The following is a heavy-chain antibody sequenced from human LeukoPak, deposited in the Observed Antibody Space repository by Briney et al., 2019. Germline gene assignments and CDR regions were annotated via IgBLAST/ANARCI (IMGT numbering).Heavy chain of an antibody. CDR2: FDPEDGET. D-gene: IGHD1-1*01. V-gene: IGHV1-24*01. CDR1: GYTLTELS. Sequence: ASVKVSCTVSGYTLTELSMHWVRQAPGKGLEWMGGFDPEDGETIYALKFQGRVTMTEDTSTDTAYMELSSLRSEDTAVYYCATADRTTPSYWGQGTLVTVSS. J-gene: IGHJ4*02. CDR3: ATADRTTPSY.